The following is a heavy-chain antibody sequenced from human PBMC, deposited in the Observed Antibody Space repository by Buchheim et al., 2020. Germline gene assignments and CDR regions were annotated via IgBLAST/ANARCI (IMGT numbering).Heavy chain of an antibody. CDR1: GGSFSGYY. J-gene: IGHJ6*02. CDR3: ARDHRIAVAGHYYYYGMDV. Sequence: QVQLQQWGAGLLKPSETLSLTCAVYGGSFSGYYWSWIRQPPGKGLEWIGEINHSGSTNYNPSPKSRVTISVDTSKNPFSLKLSSVTAADTAVYYCARDHRIAVAGHYYYYGMDVWGQGTT. CDR2: INHSGST. V-gene: IGHV4-34*01. D-gene: IGHD6-19*01.